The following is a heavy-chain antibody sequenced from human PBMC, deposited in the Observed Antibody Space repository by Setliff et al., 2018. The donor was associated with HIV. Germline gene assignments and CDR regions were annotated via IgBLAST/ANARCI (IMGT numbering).Heavy chain of an antibody. J-gene: IGHJ3*01. V-gene: IGHV1-2*01. D-gene: IGHD1-26*01. Sequence: ASVKVXXXTSGYTFTAYYIYWVRQAPGHGLELMGRIHPNTGSTNYLQEFQGRVXXXXDPSISTVYMALTGLPSYDTDVYYCAKQGYSDSLYDCAFLGQGTMVTVSS. CDR2: IHPNTGST. CDR3: AKQGYSDSLYDCAF. CDR1: GYTFTAYY.